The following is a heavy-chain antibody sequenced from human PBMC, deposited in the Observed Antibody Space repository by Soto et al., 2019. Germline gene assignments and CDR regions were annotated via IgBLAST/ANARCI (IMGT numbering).Heavy chain of an antibody. CDR3: ASLEYCSSTSCPRNLYYGIDV. CDR1: GCTYSSYA. J-gene: IGHJ6*02. D-gene: IGHD2-2*01. Sequence: ASGNVSCKASGCTYSSYAISWVRQAPGQGLEWMGGSIPIFGTANYAQRFQGRVTITADKSTSTAYMELSSLRSEDTAVYYCASLEYCSSTSCPRNLYYGIDVWCHGLPVTVSS. CDR2: SIPIFGTA. V-gene: IGHV1-69*06.